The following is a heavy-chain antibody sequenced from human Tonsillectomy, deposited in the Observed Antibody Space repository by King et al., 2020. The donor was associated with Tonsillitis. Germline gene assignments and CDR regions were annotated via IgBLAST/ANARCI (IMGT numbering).Heavy chain of an antibody. CDR3: AGARGGTWIQMGPGAFDI. Sequence: QVQLVESGGGVVQPGRSLRLSCAASGFTFSSYAMHWVRQAPGKGLEWVAVISYDGSNKYYADSVKGRFTISRDNSKNTLYLQMNSLRAEDTAVYYCAGARGGTWIQMGPGAFDIWGQGTMVTVSS. D-gene: IGHD5-18*01. CDR1: GFTFSSYA. J-gene: IGHJ3*02. CDR2: ISYDGSNK. V-gene: IGHV3-30*04.